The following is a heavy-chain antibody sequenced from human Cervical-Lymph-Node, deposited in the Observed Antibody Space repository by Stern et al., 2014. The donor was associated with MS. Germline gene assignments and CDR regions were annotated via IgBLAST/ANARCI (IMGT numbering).Heavy chain of an antibody. J-gene: IGHJ4*02. CDR3: ARDQDSYNSVDY. Sequence: QVQLVQSGGGVVQPGRSLRLSCVASGFTFRTYAMHWVRQAPGKGLEWVALMYPGTLNKYYSDSVKGRFTVSRDNSKNTVYLQMDSLRVEDTAVYYCARDQDSYNSVDYWGQGTLVTVSS. D-gene: IGHD1-20*01. V-gene: IGHV3-33*01. CDR2: MYPGTLNK. CDR1: GFTFRTYA.